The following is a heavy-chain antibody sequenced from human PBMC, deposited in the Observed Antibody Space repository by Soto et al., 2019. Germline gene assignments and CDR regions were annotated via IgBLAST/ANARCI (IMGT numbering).Heavy chain of an antibody. CDR2: IYPGDSDT. J-gene: IGHJ4*02. CDR1: GYSFTSYW. CDR3: ARGYCSGGSCWYYFDY. Sequence: LGESLKISCKGSGYSFTSYWIGWVRQMPGKGLEWMGIIYPGDSDTRYSPSFQGQVTISADKPISTAYLQWSSLKASDTAMYYCARGYCSGGSCWYYFDYWGQGTLVTVSS. D-gene: IGHD2-15*01. V-gene: IGHV5-51*01.